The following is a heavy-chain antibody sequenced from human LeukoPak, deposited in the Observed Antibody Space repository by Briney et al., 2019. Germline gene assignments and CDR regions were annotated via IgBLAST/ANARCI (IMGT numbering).Heavy chain of an antibody. D-gene: IGHD4-23*01. Sequence: GGSLRLSCAASGFTFSSYWMSWVRQAPGKGLGWVANIKQDGSEKYYVDSVKGRFTISRDNAKNSLYLQMNSLRAEDTAVYYCAREADYGGNSVAYWGQGTLVIVSS. CDR1: GFTFSSYW. CDR3: AREADYGGNSVAY. J-gene: IGHJ4*02. V-gene: IGHV3-7*01. CDR2: IKQDGSEK.